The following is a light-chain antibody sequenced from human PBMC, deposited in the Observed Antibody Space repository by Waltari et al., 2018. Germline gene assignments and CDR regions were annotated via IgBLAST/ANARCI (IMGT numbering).Light chain of an antibody. CDR3: CSYAGTSSLT. CDR2: DVN. CDR1: SRDVGGYNY. Sequence: QSALTQPRPVSGSPGQSVRISCTGTSRDVGGYNYVSWYRQHPGKAPTMIIFDVNKRPSGVPDRFSGSKSGNTASLTISGLQAEDEADYYCCSYAGTSSLTFGGGTQLTVL. V-gene: IGLV2-11*01. J-gene: IGLJ2*01.